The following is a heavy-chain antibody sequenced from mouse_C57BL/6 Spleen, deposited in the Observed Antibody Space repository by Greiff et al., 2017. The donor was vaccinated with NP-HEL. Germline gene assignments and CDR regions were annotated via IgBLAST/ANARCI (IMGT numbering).Heavy chain of an antibody. CDR1: GFTFSSYG. Sequence: EVQLVESGGDLVKPGGSLKLSCAASGFTFSSYGMSWVRQTPDKRLEWVATISSGGSYTYYPDSVKGRFTISRDNAKNTLYLQLSSLKSEDTDSYYCARSYDYDVEYYYDMDYWGQGTSVTDSS. CDR3: ARSYDYDVEYYYDMDY. D-gene: IGHD2-4*01. V-gene: IGHV5-6*01. CDR2: ISSGGSYT. J-gene: IGHJ4*01.